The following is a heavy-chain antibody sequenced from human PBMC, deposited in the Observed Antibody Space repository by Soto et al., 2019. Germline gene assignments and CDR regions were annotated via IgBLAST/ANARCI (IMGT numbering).Heavy chain of an antibody. Sequence: QVQLQESGPGLVKPSETLSLTCTVSGGSIDGRNCAWIRQPPGKGLEWLGYVYYDGGSSYNPSVKSRLTLSLDTSKSQFSRQLRSVPAADTAVYYCVRQGIGNLHGLVDVWGRGTTVTVSS. D-gene: IGHD3-10*01. J-gene: IGHJ6*02. CDR1: GGSIDGRN. CDR2: VYYDGGS. V-gene: IGHV4-59*08. CDR3: VRQGIGNLHGLVDV.